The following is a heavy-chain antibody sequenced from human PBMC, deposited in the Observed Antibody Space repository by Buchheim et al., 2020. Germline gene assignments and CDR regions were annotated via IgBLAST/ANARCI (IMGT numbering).Heavy chain of an antibody. CDR1: EFTFSYHW. Sequence: EVQLVESGGGSVQPGGSLRLSCVSSEFTFSYHWMSWVRQAPGKGLEWVAKIKQDGSDKYYVDSVKGRFTISRDNAKKSLYLQVDSLRVEDTAIDDCAKKVTYRADSWGQGTL. J-gene: IGHJ4*02. V-gene: IGHV3-7*01. D-gene: IGHD1-14*01. CDR3: AKKVTYRADS. CDR2: IKQDGSDK.